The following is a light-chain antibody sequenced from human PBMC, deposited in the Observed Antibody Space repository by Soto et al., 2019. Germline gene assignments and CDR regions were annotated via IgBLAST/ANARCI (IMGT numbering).Light chain of an antibody. CDR1: SSDVGGYNY. Sequence: QSVLTQPASVSGSPGHSITISCTGTSSDVGGYNYVSWYQQHPGKAPKLMIYDVSNRPSGVSNRFSGSKSGNTASLTISGLHAEDEADYYCSSYTSSSTLEVFGTGTKVTVL. J-gene: IGLJ1*01. V-gene: IGLV2-14*01. CDR3: SSYTSSSTLEV. CDR2: DVS.